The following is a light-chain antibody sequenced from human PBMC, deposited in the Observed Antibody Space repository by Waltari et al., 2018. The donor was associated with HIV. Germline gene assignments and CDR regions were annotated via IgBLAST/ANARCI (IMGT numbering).Light chain of an antibody. Sequence: QSALTQPPSDSGSPGQSVTITCTGTSRDSGGSNDGSWYQQHPGKAPKLTFYEVNKRPSGVPDRFSGSKSANTASLTVSGLQADDEADYYCNSYAGSNNWVFGGGTKLTVL. CDR3: NSYAGSNNWV. V-gene: IGLV2-8*01. J-gene: IGLJ3*02. CDR2: EVN. CDR1: SRDSGGSND.